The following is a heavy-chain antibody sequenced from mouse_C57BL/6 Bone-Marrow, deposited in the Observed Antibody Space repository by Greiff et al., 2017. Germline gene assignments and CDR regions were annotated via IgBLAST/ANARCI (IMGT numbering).Heavy chain of an antibody. Sequence: EVQGVESGGGLVKPGGSLKLSCAASGFTFSSYAMSWVRQTPEKRLEWVATISDGGSYTYYPDNVKGRFTISRDNAKNNLYLQMSHLKSEDTAMYYCARDPWFAYWGQGTLVTVSA. CDR3: ARDPWFAY. V-gene: IGHV5-4*01. J-gene: IGHJ3*01. CDR1: GFTFSSYA. CDR2: ISDGGSYT.